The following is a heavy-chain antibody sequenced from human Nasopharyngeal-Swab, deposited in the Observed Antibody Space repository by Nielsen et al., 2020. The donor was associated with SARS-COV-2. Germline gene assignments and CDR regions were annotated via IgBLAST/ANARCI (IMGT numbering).Heavy chain of an antibody. Sequence: GESLKISCAASGFTFSIYTMNWVRQAPGKGLEWVSAISNSGDYIYHAASVKGRFTISRDDAKNSLYLQMNSLRAEDTALYYCARDTPAMFAYWGQGTLVTVSS. J-gene: IGHJ4*02. V-gene: IGHV3-21*01. CDR1: GFTFSIYT. CDR3: ARDTPAMFAY. CDR2: ISNSGDYI.